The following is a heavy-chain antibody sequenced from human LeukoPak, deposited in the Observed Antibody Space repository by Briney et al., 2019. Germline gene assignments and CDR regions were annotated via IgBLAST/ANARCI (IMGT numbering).Heavy chain of an antibody. CDR2: TSYDGSNK. Sequence: GSLRLSCAVSGFTFSNYGMHWVRQAPGKGLEWVALTSYDGSNKYYSESVKGRFTISRDNSENTLYLQMNSLRADDTAAYYCAKDVGEVRWSLDFWGQGTLVTVSS. CDR3: AKDVGEVRWSLDF. D-gene: IGHD5-24*01. CDR1: GFTFSNYG. J-gene: IGHJ4*02. V-gene: IGHV3-30*18.